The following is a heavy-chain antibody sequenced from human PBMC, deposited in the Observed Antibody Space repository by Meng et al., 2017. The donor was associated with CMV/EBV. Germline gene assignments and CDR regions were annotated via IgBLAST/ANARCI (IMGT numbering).Heavy chain of an antibody. CDR3: AREVVREESWFDP. V-gene: IGHV3-30-3*01. CDR1: GFTFSSYA. D-gene: IGHD6-6*01. Sequence: GGSLRLSCAASGFTFSSYAMHWVRQAPGKGLGWVAVISYDGSNKYYADSVKGRFTISRDNSKNTLYLQMNSLRAEDTAVYYCAREVVREESWFDPWGQGTLVTVSS. CDR2: ISYDGSNK. J-gene: IGHJ5*02.